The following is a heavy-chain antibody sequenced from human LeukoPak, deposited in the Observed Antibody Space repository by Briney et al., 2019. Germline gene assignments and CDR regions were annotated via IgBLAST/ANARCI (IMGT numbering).Heavy chain of an antibody. CDR1: GFTVSSNY. V-gene: IGHV3-66*01. Sequence: GGSLRLSCAASGFTVSSNYMSWVRQAPGKGLEWVSVIYSGGSTYYADSVKGRFTISRDNAKNSLYLQMNSLRAEDTAVYYCARVAKITWLGLLGYWGQGTLVTVSS. CDR3: ARVAKITWLGLLGY. D-gene: IGHD2-21*02. CDR2: IYSGGST. J-gene: IGHJ4*02.